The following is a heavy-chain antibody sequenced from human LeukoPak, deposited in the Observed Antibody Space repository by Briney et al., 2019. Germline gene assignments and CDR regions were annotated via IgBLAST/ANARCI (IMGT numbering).Heavy chain of an antibody. D-gene: IGHD5-18*01. CDR2: ISSSSYI. CDR1: GFTFSSYS. CDR3: ATLSGYSYGYDY. V-gene: IGHV3-21*01. J-gene: IGHJ4*02. Sequence: GGSLRLSRAASGFTFSSYSMNWVRQAPGKGLEWVSSISSSSYIYYADSVKGRFTISRDNAKDSLYLQMNSLRAEDTAVYYCATLSGYSYGYDYWGQGTLVTVSS.